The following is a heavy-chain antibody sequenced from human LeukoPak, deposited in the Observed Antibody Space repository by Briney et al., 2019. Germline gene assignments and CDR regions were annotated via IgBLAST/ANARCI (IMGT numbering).Heavy chain of an antibody. Sequence: GASVKVSCKASGYTFSSYYMHWVRQAPGQGLEWMGIINPSGGSTSYAQKFQGRVTMTRDMSTSTVYMELSSLRSEDTAVYYCARGGYGDPFDYWGQGTLVTVSS. CDR2: INPSGGST. CDR1: GYTFSSYY. CDR3: ARGGYGDPFDY. J-gene: IGHJ4*02. V-gene: IGHV1-46*01. D-gene: IGHD4-17*01.